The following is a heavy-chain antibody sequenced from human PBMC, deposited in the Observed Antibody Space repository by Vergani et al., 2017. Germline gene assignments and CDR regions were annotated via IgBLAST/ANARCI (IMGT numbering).Heavy chain of an antibody. D-gene: IGHD1/OR15-1a*01. J-gene: IGHJ3*02. Sequence: VQLVESGGGLVQPGGSLRLSCAASGFTVTSNYMSWVRQAPGKGLEWVSVIYSGGSTYYADSVKGRFTISRDNSKNTLYLQMHSLRAEDTAVYYCAREHDDESAFDIWGQGTMVTVSS. CDR1: GFTVTSNY. V-gene: IGHV3-66*02. CDR3: AREHDDESAFDI. CDR2: IYSGGST.